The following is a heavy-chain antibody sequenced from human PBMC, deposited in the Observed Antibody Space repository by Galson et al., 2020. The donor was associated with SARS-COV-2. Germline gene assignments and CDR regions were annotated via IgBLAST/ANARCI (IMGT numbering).Heavy chain of an antibody. J-gene: IGHJ6*02. CDR3: ATSPSAYYDSSGQGSYYYYYGMDV. V-gene: IGHV1-24*01. Sequence: ASVKVSCKVSGYTLTELSMHWVRQAPGKGLEWMGGFDPEDGETIYAQKFQGRVTMTEDTSTDTAYMELSSLRSEDTAVYYCATSPSAYYDSSGQGSYYYYYGMDVWGQGTTVTVSS. CDR1: GYTLTELS. CDR2: FDPEDGET. D-gene: IGHD3-22*01.